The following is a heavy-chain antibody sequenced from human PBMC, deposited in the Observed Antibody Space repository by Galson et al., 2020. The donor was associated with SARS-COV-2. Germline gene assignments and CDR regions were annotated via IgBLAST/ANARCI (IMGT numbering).Heavy chain of an antibody. V-gene: IGHV3-53*04. CDR2: IYSGGST. D-gene: IGHD3-3*01. CDR1: GFTVSSNY. Sequence: GGSLRLSCAASGFTVSSNYMSWVRQAPGKGLEWVSVIYSGGSTYYADSVKGRFTISRHNSKNTLYLQMNSLRAEDKAVYYCARPYYDFWSGYHDAFDIWGQGTMVTVSS. CDR3: ARPYYDFWSGYHDAFDI. J-gene: IGHJ3*02.